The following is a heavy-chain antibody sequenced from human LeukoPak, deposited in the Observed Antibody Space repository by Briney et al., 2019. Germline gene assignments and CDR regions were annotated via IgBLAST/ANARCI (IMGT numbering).Heavy chain of an antibody. D-gene: IGHD1-26*01. Sequence: PSETLSLTCVVSGYSISSGNYWGWIRQSPGKGLGWMESIYHSGSTYYNPSLKNRVTISVDTSKNQFSLKLNSVTAADTAVYYCARARVGAALFDYWGQGTLVTVSP. V-gene: IGHV4-38-2*01. CDR2: IYHSGST. CDR1: GYSISSGNY. CDR3: ARARVGAALFDY. J-gene: IGHJ4*02.